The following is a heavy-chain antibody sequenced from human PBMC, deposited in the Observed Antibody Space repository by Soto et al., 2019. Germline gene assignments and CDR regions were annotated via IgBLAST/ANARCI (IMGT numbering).Heavy chain of an antibody. CDR3: ARDRGIAAADSSWGQKNYYYGMDV. Sequence: SETLSLTCAVSGGSISSGGYYWSWIRQHPGKGLEWIGYIYYSGSTYYNPSLKSRVTISVDTSKNQFSLKLSSVTAADTAVYYCARDRGIAAADSSWGQKNYYYGMDVWGQGTTVTVSS. J-gene: IGHJ6*02. CDR2: IYYSGST. D-gene: IGHD6-13*01. CDR1: GGSISSGGYY. V-gene: IGHV4-31*11.